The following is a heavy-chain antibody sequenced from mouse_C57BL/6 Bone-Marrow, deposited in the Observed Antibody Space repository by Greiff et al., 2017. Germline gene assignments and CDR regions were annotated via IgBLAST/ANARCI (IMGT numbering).Heavy chain of an antibody. CDR2: INPGSGGT. CDR1: GYAFTNYL. J-gene: IGHJ4*01. Sequence: QVQLQQSGAELVRPGTSVKVSCKASGYAFTNYLIEWVKQRPGQGLEWIGVINPGSGGTNYNEKFKGKATLTADKSSSTAYMQLSSLTSEDSAVYFCARGFIYYYGSSYFSCAMDYWGQGTSVTVSS. V-gene: IGHV1-54*01. D-gene: IGHD1-1*01. CDR3: ARGFIYYYGSSYFSCAMDY.